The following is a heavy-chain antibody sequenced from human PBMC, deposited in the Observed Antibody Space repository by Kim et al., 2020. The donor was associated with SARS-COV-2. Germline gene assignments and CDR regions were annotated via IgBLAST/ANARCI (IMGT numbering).Heavy chain of an antibody. CDR1: GFTFSSYG. D-gene: IGHD6-13*01. Sequence: GGSLRLSCAASGFTFSSYGMHWVRQAPGKGLEWVAVISYDGSQKYYADSVKGRFTISRDNSKNTLYVQMNSLRAEDTAVYYCAREDSSSWYLREGHDPDWYFDLWGRGTLVTVSS. CDR3: AREDSSSWYLREGHDPDWYFDL. V-gene: IGHV3-30*03. J-gene: IGHJ2*01. CDR2: ISYDGSQK.